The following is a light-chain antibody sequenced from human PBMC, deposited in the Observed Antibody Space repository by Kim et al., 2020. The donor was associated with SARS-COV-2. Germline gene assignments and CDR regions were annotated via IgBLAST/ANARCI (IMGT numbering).Light chain of an antibody. Sequence: EILMTQSPATLSVSPGERASLSCRASQSVSTNLAWYQQQPGQAPRLLIYGASTRATGIPARFSGSGSGTEFTLTISSLQSEDFAVYYCQQHNTWLITFGQGTRLEIK. CDR3: QQHNTWLIT. J-gene: IGKJ5*01. V-gene: IGKV3D-15*01. CDR2: GAS. CDR1: QSVSTN.